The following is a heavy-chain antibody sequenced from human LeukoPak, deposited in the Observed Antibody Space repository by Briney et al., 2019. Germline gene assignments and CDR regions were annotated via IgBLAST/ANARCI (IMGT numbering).Heavy chain of an antibody. V-gene: IGHV1-2*06. J-gene: IGHJ5*02. CDR2: VNPDNGVP. Sequence: ASVKVSCKASGYTFTGYCMHWRRQAPGQGLEWMGRVNPDNGVPNYGQKFQGRATMTRDTAISTAYMELSSLRSDDTAVYFYAREVGYSSSYYGRFDPWGQGTLVIVSS. D-gene: IGHD1-26*01. CDR3: AREVGYSSSYYGRFDP. CDR1: GYTFTGYC.